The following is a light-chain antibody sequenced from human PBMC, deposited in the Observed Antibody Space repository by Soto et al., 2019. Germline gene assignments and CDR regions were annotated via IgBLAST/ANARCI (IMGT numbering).Light chain of an antibody. V-gene: IGLV2-8*01. CDR1: SSDVGGYNY. CDR2: EVS. Sequence: QSALTQPPSASGSFGQSVTISCTGASSDVGGYNYVSWYQQHPGKAPKLMIYEVSERPSGVPDRFSGSKSGNTASLTVSGLQSYDDADYYCSSYSGTNYHYVFGPVTKFTVL. J-gene: IGLJ1*01. CDR3: SSYSGTNYHYV.